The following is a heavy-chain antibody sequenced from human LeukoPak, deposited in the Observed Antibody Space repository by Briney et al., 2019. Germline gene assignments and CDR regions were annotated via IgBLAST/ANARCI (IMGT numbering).Heavy chain of an antibody. J-gene: IGHJ5*02. Sequence: GGSLRLSCAASGFTFSSYEMNWVRQAPGKGLEWGSYISSSGSTIYYADSVKGRFTISRDNAKNSLYLQMNSLRAEDTAVYYCARLDYSKFTFAPWGQGTLVTVSS. D-gene: IGHD4-11*01. CDR2: ISSSGSTI. V-gene: IGHV3-48*03. CDR1: GFTFSSYE. CDR3: ARLDYSKFTFAP.